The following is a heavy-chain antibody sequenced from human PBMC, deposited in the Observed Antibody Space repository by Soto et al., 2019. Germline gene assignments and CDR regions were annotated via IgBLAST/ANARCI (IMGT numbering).Heavy chain of an antibody. V-gene: IGHV4-30-4*01. CDR2: IYYSGST. D-gene: IGHD3-3*01. Sequence: KTSETLSLTCTVSGGSISSGDYYWSWIRQPPGKGLEWIGYIYYSGSTYYNPSLKSRVTISVDTSKNQFSLKLSSVTAADTAVYYCARVSGFWSGYYTGPRHWYFDLWGRGTLVTVSS. CDR1: GGSISSGDYY. CDR3: ARVSGFWSGYYTGPRHWYFDL. J-gene: IGHJ2*01.